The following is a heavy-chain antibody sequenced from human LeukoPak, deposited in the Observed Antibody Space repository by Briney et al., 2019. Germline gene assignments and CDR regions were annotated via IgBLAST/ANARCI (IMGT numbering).Heavy chain of an antibody. V-gene: IGHV3-30*18. CDR2: ISYDGSYQ. CDR1: GFSFSTYG. D-gene: IGHD6-6*01. J-gene: IGHJ4*02. Sequence: GGSLRLSCAASGFSFSTYGMHWVRQAPGKGLEWVAVISYDGSYQNYADSVKGRLTISRDNSKNTLYLQMNSLRVEDTAVYYCAKAGSSAYFDYWGQGTLVTVSS. CDR3: AKAGSSAYFDY.